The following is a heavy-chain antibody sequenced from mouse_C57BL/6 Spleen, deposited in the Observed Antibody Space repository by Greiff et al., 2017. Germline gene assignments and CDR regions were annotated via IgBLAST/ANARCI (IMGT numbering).Heavy chain of an antibody. CDR3: ASPISTVIAPYYDD. Sequence: QVQLKESGPELVKPGASVKISCKASGYSFTSYYIHWVKQRPGQGLEWIGWIYPGSGNTKYNEKFKGKATLTADTSSSTAYMQRSSLTSEDSAVXYCASPISTVIAPYYDDWGQGTTLTVSS. CDR1: GYSFTSYY. J-gene: IGHJ2*01. D-gene: IGHD1-1*01. V-gene: IGHV1-66*01. CDR2: IYPGSGNT.